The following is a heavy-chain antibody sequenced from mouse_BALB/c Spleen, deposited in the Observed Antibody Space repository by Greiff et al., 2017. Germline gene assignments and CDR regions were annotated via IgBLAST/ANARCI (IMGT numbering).Heavy chain of an antibody. CDR3: TRSPYYYGSSYYIDY. Sequence: VQLKQSGAVLARPGASVKMSCKASGYSFTSYWMHWVKQRPGQGLEWIGAIYPGNSDTSYNQKFKGKAKLTAVTSASTAYMELSSLTTEDSAVYYCTRSPYYYGSSYYIDYWGQGTTLTVSS. D-gene: IGHD1-1*01. CDR1: GYSFTSYW. J-gene: IGHJ2*01. CDR2: IYPGNSDT. V-gene: IGHV1-5*01.